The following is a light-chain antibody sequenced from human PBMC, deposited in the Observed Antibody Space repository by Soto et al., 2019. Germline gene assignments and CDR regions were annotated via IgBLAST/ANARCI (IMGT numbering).Light chain of an antibody. V-gene: IGKV1-5*03. Sequence: DIQMTQSPSTLSASVGDRVTITCRASQSITTWLAWYQQKPGKAPKLLIYKATNLQSGVPSRFSGSGSGTEFSLTISSLQPDYFATYYCQQYNDYQYIFGQGIKLEIK. CDR3: QQYNDYQYI. CDR1: QSITTW. J-gene: IGKJ2*01. CDR2: KAT.